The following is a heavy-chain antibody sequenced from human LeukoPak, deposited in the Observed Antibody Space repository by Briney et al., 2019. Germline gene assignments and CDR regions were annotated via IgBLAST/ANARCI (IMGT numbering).Heavy chain of an antibody. V-gene: IGHV3-23*01. CDR1: GFTFSSYA. CDR2: ISGSGGST. D-gene: IGHD6-19*01. J-gene: IGHJ4*02. Sequence: PGGSLRLSCAASGFTFSSYAMSWVRQAPGKGLEWVSAISGSGGSTYYADSVKGRFTISRDNSKNTLYLQMNSLRAEDTAVYYCARDGAPIAVAGTFDYWGQGTLVTVSS. CDR3: ARDGAPIAVAGTFDY.